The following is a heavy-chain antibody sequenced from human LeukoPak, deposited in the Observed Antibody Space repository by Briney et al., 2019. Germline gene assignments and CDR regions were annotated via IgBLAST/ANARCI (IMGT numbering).Heavy chain of an antibody. J-gene: IGHJ3*02. Sequence: ASVKVSCKASGYTFTGYYMHWVRHAPGQGLEWTRWINPNSGGTNHAQKFQGRVTMTRDTSISTAYMELSRLRSDDTAVYYCASLSGWDNVFDIWGQGTLVTVSS. V-gene: IGHV1-2*02. CDR3: ASLSGWDNVFDI. CDR2: INPNSGGT. CDR1: GYTFTGYY. D-gene: IGHD6-19*01.